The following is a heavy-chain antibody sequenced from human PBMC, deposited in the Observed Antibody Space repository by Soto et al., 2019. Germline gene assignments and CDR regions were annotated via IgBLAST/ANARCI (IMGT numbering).Heavy chain of an antibody. CDR3: ARGRGYVQGSTNYYYYGMDV. CDR1: GGCISSSNW. V-gene: IGHV4-4*02. J-gene: IGHJ6*02. Sequence: XASLSLTCAVCGGCISSSNWWGWFRQPPGKGLGWIGEIYHSGSTNYNPSLKSRVTISVDNSKNQFSLKLSSVTAADTAVYYCARGRGYVQGSTNYYYYGMDVWGQRTRVTVSS. D-gene: IGHD3-10*02. CDR2: IYHSGST.